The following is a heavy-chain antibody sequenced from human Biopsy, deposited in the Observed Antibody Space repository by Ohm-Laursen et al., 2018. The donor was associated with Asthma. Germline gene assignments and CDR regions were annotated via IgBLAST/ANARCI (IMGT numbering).Heavy chain of an antibody. Sequence: SLRLSCTASGFSFSRYGMHWVRQAPGKGLEWVAVISYDGSITHYADSVKGRFTISRDNSKNTVYLDISSLRIEDTAVFYCGIVVAANPFQGDCWGQGTLVTVSS. CDR1: GFSFSRYG. CDR3: GIVVAANPFQGDC. CDR2: ISYDGSIT. J-gene: IGHJ4*02. D-gene: IGHD2-15*01. V-gene: IGHV3-30*03.